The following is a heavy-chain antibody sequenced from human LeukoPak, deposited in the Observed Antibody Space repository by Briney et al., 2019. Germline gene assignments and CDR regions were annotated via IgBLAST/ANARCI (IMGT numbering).Heavy chain of an antibody. CDR1: GFTFSSDG. D-gene: IGHD4-11*01. J-gene: IGHJ4*02. Sequence: QPWGSLRLSCAASGFTFSSDGMHWVRQAPGKGLGLVAFIRYDGSNKYYADSVKGRFTITRDNSKNTLYPQMNSLRAEDTAVYYCAQVGLTITTILDYFDYWGQGTLVTVSS. V-gene: IGHV3-30*02. CDR3: AQVGLTITTILDYFDY. CDR2: IRYDGSNK.